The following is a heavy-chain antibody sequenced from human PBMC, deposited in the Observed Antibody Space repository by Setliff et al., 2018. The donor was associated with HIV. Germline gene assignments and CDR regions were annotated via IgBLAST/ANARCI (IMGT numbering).Heavy chain of an antibody. CDR2: IYYSGST. D-gene: IGHD6-19*01. CDR1: GDSISNYY. Sequence: SETLSLTCTVSGDSISNYYWSWIRQPPGKGLEWIGHIYYSGSTDYNPSLTSRVIISVDPSKNQFTLMLNSVTAADTAVYYCASQPYNSGWFGGWFDPWGQGTLVTVPQ. J-gene: IGHJ5*02. CDR3: ASQPYNSGWFGGWFDP. V-gene: IGHV4-59*12.